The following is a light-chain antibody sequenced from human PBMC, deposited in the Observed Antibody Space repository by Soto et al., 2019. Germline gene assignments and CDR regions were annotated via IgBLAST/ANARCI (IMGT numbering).Light chain of an antibody. CDR3: QQYGSSGT. Sequence: IVLMQSRGTLSLSPGERATLSCRARQSVSKSYLASYQQKPGQPPRLLICGASNRATGIPDRFSGSGSGTDFTLTISRLEPEDFAVYYCQQYGSSGTFGQGTKVDIK. CDR2: GAS. V-gene: IGKV3-20*01. CDR1: QSVSKSY. J-gene: IGKJ1*01.